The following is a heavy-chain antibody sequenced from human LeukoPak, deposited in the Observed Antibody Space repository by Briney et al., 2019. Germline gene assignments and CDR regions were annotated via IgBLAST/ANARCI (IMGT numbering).Heavy chain of an antibody. CDR2: IWYDGSNK. V-gene: IGHV3-33*01. J-gene: IGHJ4*02. CDR3: ARDLPRKIAVAGRD. Sequence: GGSLRLSCAASGFTFSSYGMHWVRQAPGKGLEWVAVIWYDGSNKYYADSVKGRFTISRDNSKNTLYLQMNSLRAEDTAVYYCARDLPRKIAVAGRDWGQGTLVTVSS. CDR1: GFTFSSYG. D-gene: IGHD6-19*01.